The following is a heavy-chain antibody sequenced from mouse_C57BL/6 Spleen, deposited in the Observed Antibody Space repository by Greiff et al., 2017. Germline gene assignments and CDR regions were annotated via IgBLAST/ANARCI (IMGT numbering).Heavy chain of an antibody. Sequence: QVQLQQPGAELVMPGASVKLSCKASGYTFTSYWMHWVKQRPGQGLEWIGEIDPSDSYTNYNQKFKGKSTLTVDKSSSTAYMQLSSLTSEDSAVYYCASTGDGYDWYVDVWGTGTTVTVSS. V-gene: IGHV1-69*01. CDR2: IDPSDSYT. CDR1: GYTFTSYW. D-gene: IGHD2-2*01. J-gene: IGHJ1*03. CDR3: ASTGDGYDWYVDV.